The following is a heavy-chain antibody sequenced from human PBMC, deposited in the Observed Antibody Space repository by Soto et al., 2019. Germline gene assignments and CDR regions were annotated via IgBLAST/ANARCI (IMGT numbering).Heavy chain of an antibody. Sequence: ASVKVSCKASGYTFTSYGISWVRQAPGQGLEWMGWISAYNGNTNYAQKLQGRVTMTTDTSTSTAYMELRSLRSDDTAVYCCARDRGIVGATPGDFDYWGQGTLVTVSS. CDR2: ISAYNGNT. D-gene: IGHD1-26*01. V-gene: IGHV1-18*01. J-gene: IGHJ4*02. CDR3: ARDRGIVGATPGDFDY. CDR1: GYTFTSYG.